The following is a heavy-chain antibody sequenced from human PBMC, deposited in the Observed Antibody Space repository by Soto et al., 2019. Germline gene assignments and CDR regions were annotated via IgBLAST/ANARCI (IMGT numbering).Heavy chain of an antibody. D-gene: IGHD2-15*01. CDR1: GGSISSSNW. Sequence: TSETLSLTCAVSGGSISSSNWWSLVRQPPGKGLEWIGEIYHSGSTNYNPSLKSRVTISVDTSKNQFSLKLSSVTAADTAVYYCASRGTTTDCSGGSCYARGFDYWGQGTLVTVSS. J-gene: IGHJ4*02. CDR3: ASRGTTTDCSGGSCYARGFDY. V-gene: IGHV4-4*02. CDR2: IYHSGST.